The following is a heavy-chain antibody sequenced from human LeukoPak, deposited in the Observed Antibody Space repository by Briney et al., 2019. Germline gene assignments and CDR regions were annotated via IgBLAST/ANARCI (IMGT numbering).Heavy chain of an antibody. D-gene: IGHD5-18*01. CDR2: IKEDGSLT. J-gene: IGHJ3*02. V-gene: IGHV3-7*03. CDR3: ARDRGYKAFDI. CDR1: GGSFRNCY. Sequence: ETLSLTCAVYGGSFRNCYWSWIGQPPGKGLEWVANIKEDGSLTFYVDSVKGRFTISRDNAKNSLYLQMNSLRVDDTAVYYCARDRGYKAFDIWGQGTMVTVSS.